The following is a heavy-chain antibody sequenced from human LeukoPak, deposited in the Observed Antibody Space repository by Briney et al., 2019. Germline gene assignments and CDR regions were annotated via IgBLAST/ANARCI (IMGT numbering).Heavy chain of an antibody. CDR3: ARVRLYGSGTYYSDY. V-gene: IGHV3-23*01. Sequence: GGSLRLSCAASGFTFSIYAMSWVRQAPGKGLEWASAISGSGGTAYYADSVKGRFTISRDNSKNTLYLQMNSLRAEDTAVYYCARVRLYGSGTYYSDYWGQGTLVTVSS. CDR1: GFTFSIYA. CDR2: ISGSGGTA. J-gene: IGHJ4*02. D-gene: IGHD3-10*01.